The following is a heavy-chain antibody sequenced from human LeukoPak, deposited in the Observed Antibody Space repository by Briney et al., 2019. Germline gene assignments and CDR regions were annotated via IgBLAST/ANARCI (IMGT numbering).Heavy chain of an antibody. D-gene: IGHD2-2*01. J-gene: IGHJ6*03. Sequence: SETLSLTCTVSGGSISSYYWSWIRQPPGKGLEWIGYIYTSGSTNYNPSLKSRVTISVDTSKNQFSLKLSSVTAADTAVYYCARHRVVPAAGSYYYYYMDVWGKGTTVTVSS. V-gene: IGHV4-4*09. CDR2: IYTSGST. CDR1: GGSISSYY. CDR3: ARHRVVPAAGSYYYYYMDV.